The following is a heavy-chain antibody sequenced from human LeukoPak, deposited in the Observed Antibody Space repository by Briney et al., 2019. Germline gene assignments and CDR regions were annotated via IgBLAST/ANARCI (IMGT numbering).Heavy chain of an antibody. CDR2: IDTNTGIP. J-gene: IGHJ4*02. D-gene: IGHD1-14*01. V-gene: IGHV7-4-1*02. CDR3: ARDPGSQRVNRLARRGDY. CDR1: GYTFINFA. Sequence: ASVKVFCKASGYTFINFAMNWVRQVPGQGLEWMGWIDTNTGIPTYAQGFTGRFVFSLDTSVSTVYLQITSLQAEDAAVYYCARDPGSQRVNRLARRGDYWGQGTLVTVSS.